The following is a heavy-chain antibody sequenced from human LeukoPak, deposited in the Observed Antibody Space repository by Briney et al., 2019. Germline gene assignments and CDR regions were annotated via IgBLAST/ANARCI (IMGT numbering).Heavy chain of an antibody. CDR3: ARGESIAVAGLDY. CDR2: IYSGGST. Sequence: GGSLRLSCAASGFTVSSNYMSWVRQAPGKGLEWVSVIYSGGSTYYADCVKGRFTISRDNSKNTLYLQMNSLRAEDTAVYYCARGESIAVAGLDYWGQGTLVTVSS. V-gene: IGHV3-66*02. CDR1: GFTVSSNY. D-gene: IGHD6-19*01. J-gene: IGHJ4*02.